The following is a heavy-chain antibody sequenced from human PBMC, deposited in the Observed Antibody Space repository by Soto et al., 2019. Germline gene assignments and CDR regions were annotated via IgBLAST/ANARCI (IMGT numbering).Heavy chain of an antibody. J-gene: IGHJ4*02. D-gene: IGHD6-13*01. Sequence: DSVKGRVTISRDNSKNTLYLQINSLRADDTAVYYCARDPGSSWYYFDYWGQGTLVTVSS. CDR3: ARDPGSSWYYFDY. V-gene: IGHV3-30*07.